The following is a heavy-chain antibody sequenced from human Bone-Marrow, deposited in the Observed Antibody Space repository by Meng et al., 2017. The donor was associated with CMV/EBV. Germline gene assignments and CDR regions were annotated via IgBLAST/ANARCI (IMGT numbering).Heavy chain of an antibody. Sequence: ASVKVSCKASGYTFTSYDINWVRQATGQGLEWMGWMNPNSGNTGYAQKFQGRVTMTRNTSISTAYMELSSLRSEDTAVYYCARGTAVVGTIDNWFDPWGQGTLVTVSS. J-gene: IGHJ5*02. CDR1: GYTFTSYD. V-gene: IGHV1-8*01. CDR3: ARGTAVVGTIDNWFDP. D-gene: IGHD6-19*01. CDR2: MNPNSGNT.